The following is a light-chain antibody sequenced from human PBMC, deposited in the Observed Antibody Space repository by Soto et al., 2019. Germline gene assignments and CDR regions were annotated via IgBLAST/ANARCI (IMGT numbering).Light chain of an antibody. CDR3: QQSSNWPPRRT. V-gene: IGKV3-11*01. CDR1: QSVSSY. Sequence: EIVLTQSPATLSLSPGERATLSCRASQSVSSYLAWYQQKPGQAPRILIYDASNRATGIPARFSGSGSGTDFTLTISSLEPEDFAVYYCQQSSNWPPRRTVGQGTKVDIK. J-gene: IGKJ1*01. CDR2: DAS.